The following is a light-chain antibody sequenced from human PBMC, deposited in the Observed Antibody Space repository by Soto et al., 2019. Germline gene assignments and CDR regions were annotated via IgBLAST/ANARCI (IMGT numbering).Light chain of an antibody. CDR3: CSYAGSYTFYV. CDR2: DVS. J-gene: IGLJ1*01. Sequence: QSVLTQPRSVSGSPGQSVTISCTGTSSDVGGYNYVSWYQQHPGKAPKLMIYDVSKRPSGVPDRFSGSKSGNTASLTISGLQAEDEADYYCCSYAGSYTFYVFXTGTKLTVL. V-gene: IGLV2-11*01. CDR1: SSDVGGYNY.